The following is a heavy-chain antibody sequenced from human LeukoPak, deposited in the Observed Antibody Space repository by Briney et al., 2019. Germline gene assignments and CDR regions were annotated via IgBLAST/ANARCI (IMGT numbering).Heavy chain of an antibody. CDR2: IIPIFGTA. D-gene: IGHD6-13*01. V-gene: IGHV1-69*13. Sequence: GASVKVSCKAYGYTFTTYGISWVRQAPGQGLEWMGGIIPIFGTANYAQKFQGRVTITADESTSTAYMELSSLRSEDTAVYYCARVSDPGYSSSWYWFDPWGQGTLVTVSS. J-gene: IGHJ5*02. CDR1: GYTFTTYG. CDR3: ARVSDPGYSSSWYWFDP.